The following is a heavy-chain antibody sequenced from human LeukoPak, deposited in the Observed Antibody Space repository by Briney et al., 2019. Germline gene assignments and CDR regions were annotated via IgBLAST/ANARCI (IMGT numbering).Heavy chain of an antibody. CDR2: IHYSGTT. CDR1: GGYISYYY. J-gene: IGHJ6*02. V-gene: IGHV4-59*01. CDR3: AREDPQTTVPEGMDV. Sequence: SETLFLTCTGSGGYISYYYWSWIRQSPGKGLEWIGYIHYSGTTNYNPSLKSRVTISVDTSKNQFSLQLRSVTAADTAVYYCAREDPQTTVPEGMDVWGQGTTVTVSS. D-gene: IGHD4-17*01.